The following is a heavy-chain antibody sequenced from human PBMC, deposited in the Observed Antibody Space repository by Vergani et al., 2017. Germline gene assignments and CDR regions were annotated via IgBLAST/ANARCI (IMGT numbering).Heavy chain of an antibody. CDR2: IYPGDSDT. CDR3: ARPQDILTGYSAFDI. J-gene: IGHJ3*02. D-gene: IGHD3-9*01. V-gene: IGHV5-51*01. CDR1: GYSFTSYW. Sequence: EVQLVQSGAEVKKPGESLKISCKGSGYSFTSYWIAWVRQMPGKGLEWMGIIYPGDSDTRYSPSFQGQVTISADKSISTAYLQWSSLKASDTAMYYCARPQDILTGYSAFDIWGQGTMVTVAS.